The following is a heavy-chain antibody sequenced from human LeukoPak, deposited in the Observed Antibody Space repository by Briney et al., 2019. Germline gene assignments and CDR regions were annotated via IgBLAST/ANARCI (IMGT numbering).Heavy chain of an antibody. D-gene: IGHD5-24*01. Sequence: ASVKVSCXASGYTFTGYYMHWVRQAPGQGLEWMGRINPNSGGTNYAQKFQGRVTMTRDTSISTAYMELSRLRSDDTAVCYCARDGYNRLPFDYWGQGTLVTVSS. J-gene: IGHJ4*02. CDR3: ARDGYNRLPFDY. CDR2: INPNSGGT. CDR1: GYTFTGYY. V-gene: IGHV1-2*06.